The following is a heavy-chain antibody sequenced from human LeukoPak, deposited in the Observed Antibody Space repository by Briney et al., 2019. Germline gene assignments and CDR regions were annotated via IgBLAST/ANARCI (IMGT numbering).Heavy chain of an antibody. Sequence: SETLSLTCTVSGGXISSYYCSWIRQPPGKGLEWIGYIYYSGSTNYNPSLKSRVTISVDTSKNQFSLKLSSVTAADTAVYYCARSRRSSSWYYFDYWGQGTLVTVSS. V-gene: IGHV4-59*01. CDR3: ARSRRSSSWYYFDY. CDR2: IYYSGST. CDR1: GGXISSYY. D-gene: IGHD6-13*01. J-gene: IGHJ4*02.